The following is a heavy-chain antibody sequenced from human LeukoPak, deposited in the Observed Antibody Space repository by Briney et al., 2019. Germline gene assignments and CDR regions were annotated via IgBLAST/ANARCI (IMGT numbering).Heavy chain of an antibody. CDR2: ISYDGSNK. D-gene: IGHD3-10*01. V-gene: IGHV3-30-3*01. J-gene: IGHJ4*02. CDR1: AFPFSNYA. CDR3: ARAGDYGSGSFRWRHFDY. Sequence: GGSLRLSCAASAFPFSNYAMHWVRQAPGKGLEWVALISYDGSNKYYADSVKGRFTTSRDNSKNTLYLQMNSLRAEDTAVYYCARAGDYGSGSFRWRHFDYWGQGTLVTVSS.